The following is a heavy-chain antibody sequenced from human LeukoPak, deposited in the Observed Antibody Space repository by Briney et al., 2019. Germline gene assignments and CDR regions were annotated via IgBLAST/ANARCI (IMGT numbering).Heavy chain of an antibody. CDR1: GFDFRSYA. V-gene: IGHV3-23*01. D-gene: IGHD5-12*01. CDR2: IGSDGDR. Sequence: PGGSLRLSCTASGFDFRSYAMAWVRQAPGKGLEGVAAIGSDGDRVHEDSVKGRFTISRDNSKSTLYLQMDNLRAEDTAVYFCAKSAGVATIYFDSWGQGALVTVPS. CDR3: AKSAGVATIYFDS. J-gene: IGHJ4*02.